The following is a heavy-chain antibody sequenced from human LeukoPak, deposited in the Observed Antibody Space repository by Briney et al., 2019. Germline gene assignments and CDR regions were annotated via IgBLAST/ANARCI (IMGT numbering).Heavy chain of an antibody. CDR1: GYTFTGYY. CDR2: INPSSGGT. CDR3: ARAGRFLEWLFSR. Sequence: GASVKVSCKASGYTFTGYYMHWVRQAPGQGLEWMGWINPSSGGTNYAQKFQGRVTMTRDTSISTAYMELSRLRSDDTAVYYCARAGRFLEWLFSRWGQGTLVTVSS. V-gene: IGHV1-2*02. D-gene: IGHD3-3*01. J-gene: IGHJ4*02.